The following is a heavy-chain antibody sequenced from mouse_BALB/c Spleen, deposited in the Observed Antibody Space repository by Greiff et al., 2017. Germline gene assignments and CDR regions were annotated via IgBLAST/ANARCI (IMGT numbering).Heavy chain of an antibody. D-gene: IGHD2-1*01. CDR1: GFTFSSFG. CDR3: ARGNYGWYFDV. Sequence: EVQGVESGGGLVQPGGSRKLSCAASGFTFSSFGMHWVRQAPEKGLEWVAYISSGSSTIYYADTVKGRFTISRDNPKNTLFLQMTSLRSEDTAMYYCARGNYGWYFDVWGAGTTVTVSS. CDR2: ISSGSSTI. V-gene: IGHV5-17*02. J-gene: IGHJ1*01.